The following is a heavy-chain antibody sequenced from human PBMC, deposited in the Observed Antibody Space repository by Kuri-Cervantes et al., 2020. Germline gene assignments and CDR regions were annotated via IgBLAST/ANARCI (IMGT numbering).Heavy chain of an antibody. J-gene: IGHJ5*02. D-gene: IGHD3-10*01. CDR3: ARVHLIMVRGVIIGGWFDP. CDR2: INHSGST. CDR1: GGSFSGYY. V-gene: IGHV4-34*01. Sequence: SETLSLTCAVYGGSFSGYYWSWIRQPPGRGREWIGEINHSGSTNYNPSLKSRVTISVDTSKNQFSLKLSSVTAADTALYSCARVHLIMVRGVIIGGWFDPWGQGTLVTVSS.